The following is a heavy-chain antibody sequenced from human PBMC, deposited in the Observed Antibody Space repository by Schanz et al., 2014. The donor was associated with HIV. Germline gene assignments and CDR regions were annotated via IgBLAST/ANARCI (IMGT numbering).Heavy chain of an antibody. J-gene: IGHJ4*02. CDR2: IDWKSGTI. V-gene: IGHV3-9*01. CDR1: GFTFHEYA. D-gene: IGHD3-3*01. Sequence: EVQLVESGGGLVQPGRSLRLSCAASGFTFHEYAMYWVRQGPGKGLEWVSGIDWKSGTIGYADSVKGRFTISRDNTKSSLYLQMNSLRAEDTAVYYCARVKGAVDYWGQGTLVTVSS. CDR3: ARVKGAVDY.